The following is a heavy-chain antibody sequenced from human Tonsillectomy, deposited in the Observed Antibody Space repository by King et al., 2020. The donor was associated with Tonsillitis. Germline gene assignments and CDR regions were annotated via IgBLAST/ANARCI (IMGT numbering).Heavy chain of an antibody. CDR2: ISYDGSNK. J-gene: IGHJ3*02. V-gene: IGHV3-30*18. CDR1: GFTFSTYG. Sequence: VQLVVSGGGVVQPGRSLRLSCAASGFTFSTYGIHWVRQAPGKGLEWVAVISYDGSNKYYADSVKGRFTISRDNSKNTLDVQMNSLRAEDTAVYYCAKIGTPMVRVDAFDIWGQGTMVTVSS. CDR3: AKIGTPMVRVDAFDI. D-gene: IGHD3-10*01.